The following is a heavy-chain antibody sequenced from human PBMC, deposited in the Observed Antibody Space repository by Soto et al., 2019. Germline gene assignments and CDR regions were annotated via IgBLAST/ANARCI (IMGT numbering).Heavy chain of an antibody. CDR1: GYTFTSYA. D-gene: IGHD2-15*01. J-gene: IGHJ6*02. Sequence: ASVKVSCKASGYTFTSYAMHWVRQAPGQRLEWMGWINAGNGNTKYSQKFQGRVTITRDTSASTAYMELSSLRSEDTAVYYCARAERFLPGTPPYYYYYGMDVWGQGTTVTV. CDR3: ARAERFLPGTPPYYYYYGMDV. CDR2: INAGNGNT. V-gene: IGHV1-3*01.